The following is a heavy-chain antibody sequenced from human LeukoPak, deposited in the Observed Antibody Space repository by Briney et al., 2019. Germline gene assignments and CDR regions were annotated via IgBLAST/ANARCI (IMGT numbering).Heavy chain of an antibody. D-gene: IGHD6-13*01. CDR3: VRDVTSSWVYKWGYYFEF. CDR1: EFAFSDYW. V-gene: IGHV3-7*01. Sequence: PGGSLRLSCAASEFAFSDYWMAWVRQAPGGGMEWGADIKEDGTKKNYADSVKGRFTISRDNAKNTLYLRMNSLRAEDTAVYYCVRDVTSSWVYKWGYYFEFWGQGTLVTVSS. J-gene: IGHJ4*02. CDR2: IKEDGTKK.